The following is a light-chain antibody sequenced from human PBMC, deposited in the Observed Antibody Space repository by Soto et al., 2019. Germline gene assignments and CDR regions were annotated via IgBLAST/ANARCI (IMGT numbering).Light chain of an antibody. Sequence: QSVLTQPPSASGTPGQRVTMSCSGSNSNVGNYYVSWYQHLPGTAPKLLSYYNNQRPSGVPDRFSGSKSGTSASLAISGLRSEDESDYYCVAWDASLRGYVFGTGTKVTVL. V-gene: IGLV1-47*02. CDR1: NSNVGNYY. J-gene: IGLJ1*01. CDR3: VAWDASLRGYV. CDR2: YNN.